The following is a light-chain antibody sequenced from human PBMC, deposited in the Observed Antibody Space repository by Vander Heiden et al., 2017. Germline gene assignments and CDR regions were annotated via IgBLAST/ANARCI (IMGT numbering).Light chain of an antibody. Sequence: EIVLTQSPDTLSLSPGERATLSCRASQNVNSNFLAWYQQKPGQAPRLLMSGTSTRATGVPDRFSGGGSGTDFTLTVNRLESEDCAVYFCQQYGTSPVTFGQGTQLEIK. CDR1: QNVNSNF. CDR3: QQYGTSPVT. J-gene: IGKJ5*01. V-gene: IGKV3-20*01. CDR2: GTS.